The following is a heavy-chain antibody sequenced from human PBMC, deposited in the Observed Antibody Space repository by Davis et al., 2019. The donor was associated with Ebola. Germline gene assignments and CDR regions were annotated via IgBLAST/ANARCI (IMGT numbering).Heavy chain of an antibody. CDR1: GFTFSDYY. CDR2: INHSGST. D-gene: IGHD1-26*01. CDR3: ARVVGAWGTLFGY. J-gene: IGHJ4*02. Sequence: GSLRLSCAASGFTFSDYYMSWIRQPPGKGLEWIGEINHSGSTNYNPSLKSRVTISVDTSKNQFSLKLSSVTAADTAVYYCARVVGAWGTLFGYWGQGTLVTVSS. V-gene: IGHV4-34*01.